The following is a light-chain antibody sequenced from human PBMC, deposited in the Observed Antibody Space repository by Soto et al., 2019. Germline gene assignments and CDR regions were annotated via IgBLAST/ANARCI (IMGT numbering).Light chain of an antibody. J-gene: IGKJ1*01. CDR1: QSVSGY. CDR3: QQRSTWPT. V-gene: IGKV3-11*01. CDR2: DAS. Sequence: EIVLTQSPATLSLSPGERATLSCRASQSVSGYLAWYQQKPGQAPRLLIYDASSRAKGIPARFTGSGPGTDFSLTISSLEPEDFAVYYCQQRSTWPTFGQGTKVDIK.